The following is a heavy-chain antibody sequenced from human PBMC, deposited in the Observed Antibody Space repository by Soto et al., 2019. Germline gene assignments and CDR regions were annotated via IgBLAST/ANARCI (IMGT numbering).Heavy chain of an antibody. Sequence: EVQLVESGGGLVQPGGSLRLSCAASGFTFSSYWMSWVRQAPGKGLEWVANIKQDGSEKYYVDSVKGLFTISRDNAKNSLYLQMKSLRAEATAVYYCARLAESGWFDPWGQGTLVTVSS. J-gene: IGHJ5*02. D-gene: IGHD3-10*01. V-gene: IGHV3-7*01. CDR1: GFTFSSYW. CDR3: ARLAESGWFDP. CDR2: IKQDGSEK.